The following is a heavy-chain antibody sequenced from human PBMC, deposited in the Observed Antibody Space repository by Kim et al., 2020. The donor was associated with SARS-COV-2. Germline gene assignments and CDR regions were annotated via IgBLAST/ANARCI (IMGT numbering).Heavy chain of an antibody. CDR1: GGSISSYY. D-gene: IGHD2-15*01. V-gene: IGHV4-59*01. J-gene: IGHJ4*02. Sequence: SETLSLTCTVSGGSISSYYWSWIRQPPGKGLEWIGYLDYRGSTNYNPSLESRVTISVDTSKNQFSLKLSSVTAADTAVYYCARSNLGYCSGTNCYAGSFDYWGQGTLVTVSS. CDR2: LDYRGST. CDR3: ARSNLGYCSGTNCYAGSFDY.